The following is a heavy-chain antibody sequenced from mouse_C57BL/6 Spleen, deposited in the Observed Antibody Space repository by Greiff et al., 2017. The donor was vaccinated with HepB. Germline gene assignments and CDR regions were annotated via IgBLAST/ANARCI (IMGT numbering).Heavy chain of an antibody. CDR2: IRLKSDNYAT. D-gene: IGHD2-12*01. CDR3: TAGYYSSWFAY. Sequence: EVKVVESGGGLVQPGGSMKLSCVASGFTFSNYWMNWVRQSPEKGLEWVAQIRLKSDNYATHYAESVKGRFTISRDDSKSSVYLQMNNLRAEDTGIYYCTAGYYSSWFAYWGQGTLVTVSA. J-gene: IGHJ3*01. CDR1: GFTFSNYW. V-gene: IGHV6-3*01.